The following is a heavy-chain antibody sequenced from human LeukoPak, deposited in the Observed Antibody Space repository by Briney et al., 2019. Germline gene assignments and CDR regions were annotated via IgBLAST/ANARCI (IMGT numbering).Heavy chain of an antibody. CDR1: GFTFSSYW. V-gene: IGHV3-7*04. CDR2: IKQDGSEK. J-gene: IGHJ4*02. CDR3: VRGATMATRHFDY. D-gene: IGHD4-23*01. Sequence: GGSLRLSCAASGFTFSSYWMSWVRQAPGKGLEWVANIKQDGSEKYYVDSVKGRFTISRDNAKNSLYLQMNSLRPEDTAVYYCVRGATMATRHFDYWGQGTLVTVSS.